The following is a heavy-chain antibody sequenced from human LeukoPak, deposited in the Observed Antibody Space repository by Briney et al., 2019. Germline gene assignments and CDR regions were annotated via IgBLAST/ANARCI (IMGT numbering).Heavy chain of an antibody. Sequence: GGSLLLSCAASGFTFSSYAMGWVRPAPGKGLEWISTMSGSGGRTYSADSVLGRFTISKDNSKKLLYLRMNSLSAEDTAVYYCAKDREPDDDYYYYGMDAWGQGTTVIVSS. V-gene: IGHV3-23*01. CDR3: AKDREPDDDYYYYGMDA. D-gene: IGHD1-26*01. CDR1: GFTFSSYA. CDR2: MSGSGGRT. J-gene: IGHJ6*02.